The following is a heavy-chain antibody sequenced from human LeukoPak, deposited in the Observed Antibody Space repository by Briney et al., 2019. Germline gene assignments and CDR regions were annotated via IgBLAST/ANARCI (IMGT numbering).Heavy chain of an antibody. V-gene: IGHV3-23*01. CDR3: ANPPTVTTLDY. D-gene: IGHD4-17*01. CDR1: GFTFSSYA. Sequence: GGSLRLSCAASGFTFSSYAMNWVRQAPGRGLEWVSAISGSGGNTYYADSAKGRFTISRDNSKNTLYLQMNSLTAEDTAVYYCANPPTVTTLDYWGQGTLVTVSS. J-gene: IGHJ4*02. CDR2: ISGSGGNT.